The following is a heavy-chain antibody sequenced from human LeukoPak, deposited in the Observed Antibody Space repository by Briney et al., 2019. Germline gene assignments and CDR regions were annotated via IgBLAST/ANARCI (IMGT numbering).Heavy chain of an antibody. D-gene: IGHD6-13*01. CDR3: ARDKGIAAAGIWFDP. Sequence: SETLSLTCAVYGGSFSGYYWSWIRQPPGKGLEWIGEINHSGSTNYNPSLKSRVTISVDTSKNQFSLKLSSVTAADTAVYYCARDKGIAAAGIWFDPWGQGTLVTVSS. V-gene: IGHV4-34*01. CDR2: INHSGST. CDR1: GGSFSGYY. J-gene: IGHJ5*02.